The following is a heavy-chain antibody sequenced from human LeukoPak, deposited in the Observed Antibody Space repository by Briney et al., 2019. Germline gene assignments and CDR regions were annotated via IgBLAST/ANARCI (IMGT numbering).Heavy chain of an antibody. CDR3: TTDPNFDYVWGTYRLDY. Sequence: GGSLRLSCAASGFTFSIYAMSWVRQAPGKGLEWVSNIGASGDNTYYAGSVKGRFTISRDDSKNMLYLQMNSLRAEDTAVYYCTTDPNFDYVWGTYRLDYWGQGTLVTVSS. D-gene: IGHD3-16*02. CDR1: GFTFSIYA. CDR2: IGASGDNT. J-gene: IGHJ4*02. V-gene: IGHV3-23*01.